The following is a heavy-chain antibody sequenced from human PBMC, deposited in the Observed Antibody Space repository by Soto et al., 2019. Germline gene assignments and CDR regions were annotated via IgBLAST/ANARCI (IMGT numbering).Heavy chain of an antibody. V-gene: IGHV4-34*01. Sequence: SETLSLTCAVYGGSFSGYYWSWIRQPPGKGLEWIGEINHSGSTNYNPSLKSRVTISVDTSKNQFSLKLSSVTAADTAVYYCAGAFKRDIVVVVAATDAFDIWGQGTMVTVSS. CDR2: INHSGST. D-gene: IGHD2-15*01. CDR3: AGAFKRDIVVVVAATDAFDI. J-gene: IGHJ3*02. CDR1: GGSFSGYY.